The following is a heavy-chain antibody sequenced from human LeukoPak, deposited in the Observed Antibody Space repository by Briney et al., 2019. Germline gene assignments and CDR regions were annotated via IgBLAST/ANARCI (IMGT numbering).Heavy chain of an antibody. V-gene: IGHV3-7*01. CDR2: IKEDGSEK. CDR1: GFTFNRDW. CDR3: ARDGGSHWYYYYGMDV. D-gene: IGHD1-26*01. J-gene: IGHJ6*02. Sequence: GGSLRLSCAASGFTFNRDWTAWVRQAPGKGLEWVANIKEDGSEKNYVDSVKGRFTISRDNAKNSLYLQMNSLRAEDTAVYYCARDGGSHWYYYYGMDVWGQGTTVTVSS.